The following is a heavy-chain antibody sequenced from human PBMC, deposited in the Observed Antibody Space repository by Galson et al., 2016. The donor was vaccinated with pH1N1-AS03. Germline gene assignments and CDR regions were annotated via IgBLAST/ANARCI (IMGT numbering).Heavy chain of an antibody. CDR2: INPDGSQK. Sequence: SLRLSCAASGFTFSRYWMTWVRQAPGKGLEWVANINPDGSQKYYADSVNGRFTISRDNSKNTLYLQMDSLRPEDTAVYYCARDYYERDSYYYSAAGYWGQGTQVTVSS. CDR1: GFTFSRYW. V-gene: IGHV3-7*01. CDR3: ARDYYERDSYYYSAAGY. J-gene: IGHJ4*02. D-gene: IGHD5-24*01.